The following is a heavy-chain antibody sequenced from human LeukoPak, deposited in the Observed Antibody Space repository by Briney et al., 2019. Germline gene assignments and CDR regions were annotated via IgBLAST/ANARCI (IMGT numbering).Heavy chain of an antibody. CDR3: AFRPMTTVTTYDY. V-gene: IGHV4-38-2*02. Sequence: SETLSLTCTVSGYSISSGYYWGWIRQPPGKGLEWIGSIYHSGSTYYNPSLKSRVTISVDTSKNQFSLKLSSVTAADTAVYYCAFRPMTTVTTYDYWGQGTLVTVSS. J-gene: IGHJ4*02. D-gene: IGHD4-17*01. CDR2: IYHSGST. CDR1: GYSISSGYY.